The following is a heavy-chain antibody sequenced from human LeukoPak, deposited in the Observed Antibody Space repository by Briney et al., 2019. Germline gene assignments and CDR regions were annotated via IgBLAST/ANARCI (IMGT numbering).Heavy chain of an antibody. V-gene: IGHV3-23*01. D-gene: IGHD1-26*01. CDR2: ISGSGGST. CDR3: ATYSGAHHKTFDS. Sequence: PGGSLRLSCAASGFTFSSYAMSWVRQAPGKGLEWVSAISGSGGSTYYADSVKGRFTISRDNSKNTLYLQMSSLRAEDTAVYYCATYSGAHHKTFDSWGQGTLVTVPS. J-gene: IGHJ4*02. CDR1: GFTFSSYA.